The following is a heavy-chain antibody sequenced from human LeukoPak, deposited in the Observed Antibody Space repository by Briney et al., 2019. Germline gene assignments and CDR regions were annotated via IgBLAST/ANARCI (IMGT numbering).Heavy chain of an antibody. Sequence: GGSLRLSCTASGFTFGDYAMSWFRQAPGKGLEWVGFIRSKAYGGTTEYAASVKGRFTISRDDSKSIAYPQMNSLKTEDTAVYYCAKSAVTTIINWFDPWGQGTLVTVSS. V-gene: IGHV3-49*03. CDR3: AKSAVTTIINWFDP. CDR1: GFTFGDYA. D-gene: IGHD4-17*01. CDR2: IRSKAYGGTT. J-gene: IGHJ5*02.